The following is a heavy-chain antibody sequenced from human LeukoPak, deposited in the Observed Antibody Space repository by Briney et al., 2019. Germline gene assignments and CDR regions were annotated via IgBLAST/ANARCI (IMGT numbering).Heavy chain of an antibody. CDR1: GFTFSTYA. D-gene: IGHD2-2*02. CDR3: AKGGYCNSTSCYTGVSGYFDC. J-gene: IGHJ4*02. V-gene: IGHV3-23*01. CDR2: ISGSGGST. Sequence: GGSLRLSCAASGFTFSTYAMSWVRQAPGKGLEWVSAISGSGGSTYYADSVKGRFTISRDNSKNTLYLQMNSLRVEDTAVYYCAKGGYCNSTSCYTGVSGYFDCWGQGTLVTVSS.